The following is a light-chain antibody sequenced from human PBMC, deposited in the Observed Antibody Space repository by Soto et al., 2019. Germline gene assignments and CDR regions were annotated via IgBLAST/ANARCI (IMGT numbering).Light chain of an antibody. Sequence: EIVLTQSPGSLSLSPGQRATLSCRASQSVDTTFFAWYQKKPGQAPRLLIYGASKRATGIPDRFSGSGSGTDFTLIIRRLGPEDFAVYYCQQYMSSVTFGQGTKVEIK. CDR2: GAS. CDR3: QQYMSSVT. V-gene: IGKV3-20*01. J-gene: IGKJ1*01. CDR1: QSVDTTF.